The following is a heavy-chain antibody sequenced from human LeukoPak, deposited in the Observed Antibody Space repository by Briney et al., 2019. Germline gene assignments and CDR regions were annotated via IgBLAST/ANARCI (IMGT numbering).Heavy chain of an antibody. Sequence: SVTVSCKASGGTFSSYAISWVRQAPGQGLEWMGGIIPIFGTANYAQKFQGRVTITADESTSTAYMELSSLRSEDTAVYYCARGYDILTGYSSNWFDPWGQGTLVTVSS. J-gene: IGHJ5*02. V-gene: IGHV1-69*01. CDR1: GGTFSSYA. CDR3: ARGYDILTGYSSNWFDP. D-gene: IGHD3-9*01. CDR2: IIPIFGTA.